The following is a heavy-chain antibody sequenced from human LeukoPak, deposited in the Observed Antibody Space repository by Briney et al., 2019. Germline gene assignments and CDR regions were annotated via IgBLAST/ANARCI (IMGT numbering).Heavy chain of an antibody. V-gene: IGHV3-64*02. CDR1: GFTFSNYI. J-gene: IGHJ4*02. CDR3: ARARRYDSSGPTHSDY. Sequence: PGGSLRLSCAASGFTFSNYIMHWVRQAPGKGLEYVSAINSNGDSTYYADSVKGRFTVSRDNSKNTLFLQMGSLRAEDMAVYYCARARRYDSSGPTHSDYWGQGTLVTVSS. CDR2: INSNGDST. D-gene: IGHD3-22*01.